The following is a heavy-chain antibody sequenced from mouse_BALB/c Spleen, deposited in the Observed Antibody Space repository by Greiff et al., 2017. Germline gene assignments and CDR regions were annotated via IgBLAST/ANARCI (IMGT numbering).Heavy chain of an antibody. Sequence: EVQLQQSGTVLARPGASVKMSCKASGYTFTSYWMHWVKQRPGQGLEWIGAIYPGNSDTSYNQKFKGKAKLTAVTSTSTAYMELSSLTNEDSAVYYCTRGTTVGYYLDYWGQGTTLTVSS. CDR2: IYPGNSDT. J-gene: IGHJ2*01. CDR1: GYTFTSYW. D-gene: IGHD1-1*01. V-gene: IGHV1-5*01. CDR3: TRGTTVGYYLDY.